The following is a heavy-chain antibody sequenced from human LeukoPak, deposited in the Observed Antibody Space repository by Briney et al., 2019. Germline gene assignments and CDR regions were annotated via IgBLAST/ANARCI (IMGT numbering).Heavy chain of an antibody. CDR3: ARESAGSGSYRSPFFDY. D-gene: IGHD3-10*01. J-gene: IGHJ4*02. Sequence: GGSLRLSCAASGFTFSSYAMHWVRQAPGKGLEWVAVISYDGSNKYYADSVKGRFTISRDNSKNTLYLQMNSLRAEDTAVYYCARESAGSGSYRSPFFDYWGQGTLVTVSS. V-gene: IGHV3-30-3*01. CDR1: GFTFSSYA. CDR2: ISYDGSNK.